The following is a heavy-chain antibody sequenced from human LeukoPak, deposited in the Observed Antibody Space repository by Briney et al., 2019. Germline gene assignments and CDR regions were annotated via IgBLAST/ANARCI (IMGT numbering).Heavy chain of an antibody. D-gene: IGHD6-13*01. CDR3: ARVRIAAAFRWFDP. Sequence: PGGSLRLSCAASGFTFSDYYMSWVRQAPGKGLEWVANIKQDGSEKYYVDSVKGRFTISRDNAKNSLYLQMNSLRAEDTAVYYCARVRIAAAFRWFDPWGQGTLVTVSS. J-gene: IGHJ5*02. CDR1: GFTFSDYY. V-gene: IGHV3-7*01. CDR2: IKQDGSEK.